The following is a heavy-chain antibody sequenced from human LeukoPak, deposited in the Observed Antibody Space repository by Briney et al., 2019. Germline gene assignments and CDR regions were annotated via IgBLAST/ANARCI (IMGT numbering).Heavy chain of an antibody. CDR2: IIPIFGTA. J-gene: IGHJ6*03. CDR1: GYTFTSYG. D-gene: IGHD2-21*02. CDR3: ARAYCGGDCYGAGYYYMDV. V-gene: IGHV1-69*05. Sequence: SVKVSCKASGYTFTSYGISWVRQAPGQGLEWMGRIIPIFGTANYAQKFQGRVTIITDESTSTAYMELSTLRSEDTAVYYCARAYCGGDCYGAGYYYMDVWGKGTTVTVSS.